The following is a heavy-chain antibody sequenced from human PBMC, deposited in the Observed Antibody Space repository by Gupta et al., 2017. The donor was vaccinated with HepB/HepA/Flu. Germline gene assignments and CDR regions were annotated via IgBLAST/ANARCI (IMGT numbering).Heavy chain of an antibody. Sequence: EVQLVESGGVVVQPGGSLRLSCAASGFTFVDYTMHWVRQAPGKGLEWVSLISWDGGSTYYADSVKGRFTLSRDNSKNSLYLQMNSLRTEDTALYYCAKGVYCSSTSCYSYYMDVWGKGTTVTVSS. D-gene: IGHD2-2*01. CDR3: AKGVYCSSTSCYSYYMDV. J-gene: IGHJ6*03. V-gene: IGHV3-43*01. CDR2: ISWDGGST. CDR1: GFTFVDYT.